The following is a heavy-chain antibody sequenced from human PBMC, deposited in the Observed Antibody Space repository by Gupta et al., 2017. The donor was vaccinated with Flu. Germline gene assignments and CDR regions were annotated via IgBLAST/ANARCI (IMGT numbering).Heavy chain of an antibody. CDR2: INPNTAGT. J-gene: IGHJ1*01. V-gene: IGHV1-2*02. CDR3: AREYGAKASTSEYFQH. D-gene: IGHD4-17*01. Sequence: APGQGLEWMGWINPNTAGTHYAQKFQGRVTMTRDTSISTVYMELSRLRSDDTAIFYCAREYGAKASTSEYFQHWGQGSLVTVSS.